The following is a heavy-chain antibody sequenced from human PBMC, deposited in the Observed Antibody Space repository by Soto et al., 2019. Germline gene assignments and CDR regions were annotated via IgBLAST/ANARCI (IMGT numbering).Heavy chain of an antibody. J-gene: IGHJ4*02. CDR1: GFTFSDFA. CDR3: ARGTHYYDSIGYSHFFDY. CDR2: ISSNGNYI. D-gene: IGHD3-22*01. V-gene: IGHV3-21*01. Sequence: GGSLRLSCRASGFTFSDFAMSWVRQAPGKGLEWVSSISSNGNYIYYADSMKDRFTISRDNAEKSLYLQMNSLRGEDTAVYYCARGTHYYDSIGYSHFFDYWGQGTLVTVSS.